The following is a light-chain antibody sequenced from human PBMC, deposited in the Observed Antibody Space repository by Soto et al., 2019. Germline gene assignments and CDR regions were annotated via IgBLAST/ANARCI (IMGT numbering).Light chain of an antibody. V-gene: IGKV3-20*01. CDR2: GAS. J-gene: IGKJ1*01. Sequence: EIVLTQSPDTLSLSPGERATLSCRASQSVPGNYLAWLQQKPGQAPRLLIYGASSRAIGIPDRVSGSGSGTDFNLTISRLEPEDCAVYYCQQYTSPPWTLGQGTKVETK. CDR3: QQYTSPPWT. CDR1: QSVPGNY.